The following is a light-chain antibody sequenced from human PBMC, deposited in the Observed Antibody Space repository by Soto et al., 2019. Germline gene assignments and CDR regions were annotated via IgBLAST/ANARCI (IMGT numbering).Light chain of an antibody. CDR1: QSISSW. J-gene: IGKJ1*01. CDR3: QQYNFYSWT. CDR2: RAS. V-gene: IGKV1-5*03. Sequence: IQMTHSPSTLSASVGDTGTITFRSSQSISSWLAWYQQKPGKAPKVLIYRASKLESGVPSRFSGSGSGTEFTLTISSLQPEDFATYYCQQYNFYSWTFGQGTKVDIK.